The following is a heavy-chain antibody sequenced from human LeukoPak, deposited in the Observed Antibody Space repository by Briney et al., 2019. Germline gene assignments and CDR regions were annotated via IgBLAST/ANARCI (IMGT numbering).Heavy chain of an antibody. D-gene: IGHD6-13*01. CDR3: ARAGLAAAGTSFYYYYMDV. CDR2: ISSSSSYI. V-gene: IGHV3-21*01. Sequence: GGSLRLSCAASGFTFSSYSMNWVRQAPGKGLEWVSSISSSSSYIYYADSVKGRFTISRDNAKNSLYLQMNSLRAEDTAVYYCARAGLAAAGTSFYYYYMDVWGKGTTVTISS. J-gene: IGHJ6*03. CDR1: GFTFSSYS.